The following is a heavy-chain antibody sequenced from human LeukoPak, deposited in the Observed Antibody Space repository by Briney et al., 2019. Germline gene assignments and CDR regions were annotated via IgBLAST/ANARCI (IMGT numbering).Heavy chain of an antibody. CDR3: VRDHRGTFDY. CDR2: IKQDGSEK. D-gene: IGHD3-10*01. Sequence: GGSLRLSCAASGFIFSSYWMSWVRQTPGKGLEWVANIKQDGSEKNYVDSVKGRSTISRDNAKNSLYLQMNSLRAEDTAVYYCVRDHRGTFDYWGQGTLVTVSS. J-gene: IGHJ4*02. V-gene: IGHV3-7*03. CDR1: GFIFSSYW.